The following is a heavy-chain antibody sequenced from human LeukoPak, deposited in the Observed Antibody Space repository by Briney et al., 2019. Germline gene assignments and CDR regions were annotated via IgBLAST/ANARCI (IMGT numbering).Heavy chain of an antibody. J-gene: IGHJ4*02. CDR2: IYYSGST. D-gene: IGHD2-21*01. CDR1: GGSISSGGYY. CDR3: AREQGIEGDY. Sequence: SETLSLTCTVSGGSISSGGYYWSWIRQHPGKGLEWIGYIYYSGSTYYNPSLKSRVTISVDTSKNQFPLKLSSVTAADTAVYYCAREQGIEGDYWGQGTLVTVSS. V-gene: IGHV4-31*03.